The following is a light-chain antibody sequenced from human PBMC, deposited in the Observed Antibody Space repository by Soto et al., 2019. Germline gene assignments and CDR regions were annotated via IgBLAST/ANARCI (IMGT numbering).Light chain of an antibody. J-gene: IGLJ1*01. V-gene: IGLV1-40*01. CDR1: SSNIGAGYE. Sequence: QSVLTQPPSVSEAPGQRVTISCTGSSSNIGAGYEAHWYQQVPGTAPKRLIYENNNRPSGVPDRFSGYKSGTSASLAITGLQAEDEAEYYCQSYDSRLSGYVFGTGTKLTAL. CDR2: ENN. CDR3: QSYDSRLSGYV.